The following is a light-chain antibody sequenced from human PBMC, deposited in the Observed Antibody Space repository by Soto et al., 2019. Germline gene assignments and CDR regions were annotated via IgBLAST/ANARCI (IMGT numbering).Light chain of an antibody. CDR2: DAS. CDR1: QAVFSK. J-gene: IGKJ1*01. Sequence: EVIITQSTATLSVSPGEGATLSCTTSQAVFSKLAWYQQKPGLAPRLLIYDASTRATGIPARFSGSGSGTEFTLTISSLQSEDFAIYYCQQYNHRPWTFGRGTKVDIK. V-gene: IGKV3-15*01. CDR3: QQYNHRPWT.